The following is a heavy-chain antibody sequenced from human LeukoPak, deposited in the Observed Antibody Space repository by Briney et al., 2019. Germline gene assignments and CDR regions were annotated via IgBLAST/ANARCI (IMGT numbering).Heavy chain of an antibody. J-gene: IGHJ3*02. CDR3: ARGKTTRGYLDDAFDI. V-gene: IGHV4-59*12. Sequence: PSETLSLTCTVAGGSISSYYWGWIRQPPRKGLEWIWGIYYSGSTTYNPSLKSRVTMSVDTSKNQFSLKLSSVTAADTAVYYCARGKTTRGYLDDAFDIWGQGTMVTVSS. CDR2: IYYSGST. D-gene: IGHD5-12*01. CDR1: GGSISSYY.